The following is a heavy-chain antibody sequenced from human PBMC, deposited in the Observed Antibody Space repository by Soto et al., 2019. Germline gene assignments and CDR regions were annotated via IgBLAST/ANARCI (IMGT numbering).Heavy chain of an antibody. J-gene: IGHJ4*02. D-gene: IGHD6-13*01. V-gene: IGHV3-23*01. CDR2: ISGSGGGA. Sequence: EVQLLESGENLVQPGGSLRLSCAASGFTFSNYAMNWVRQPPGKGLEWVSTISGSGGGAYYADFVKGRFTISRDNSKNTLYLQMNSLRGEDTAVYYCAKEGASSWYFFDYWGQGTLVTVSS. CDR1: GFTFSNYA. CDR3: AKEGASSWYFFDY.